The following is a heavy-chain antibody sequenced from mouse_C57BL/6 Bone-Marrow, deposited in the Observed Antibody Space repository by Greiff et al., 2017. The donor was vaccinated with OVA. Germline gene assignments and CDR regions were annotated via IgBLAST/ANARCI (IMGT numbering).Heavy chain of an antibody. V-gene: IGHV1-26*01. Sequence: VQLKQSGPELVKPGASVKISCKASGYTFTDYYMNWVKQSHGKSLEWIGDINPNNGGTSYNQKFKGKATLTVDKSSSTAYMELRSLPSEDSAVYYCARSYSNLDYWGQGTSVTVSS. CDR2: INPNNGGT. J-gene: IGHJ4*01. CDR3: ARSYSNLDY. D-gene: IGHD2-5*01. CDR1: GYTFTDYY.